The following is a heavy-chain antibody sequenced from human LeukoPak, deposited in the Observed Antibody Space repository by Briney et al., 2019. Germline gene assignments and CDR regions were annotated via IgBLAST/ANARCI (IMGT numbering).Heavy chain of an antibody. CDR1: GFTFSSYN. V-gene: IGHV3-48*02. J-gene: IGHJ4*02. Sequence: GGSLRLSCAASGFTFSSYNMNWVRQAPGKGLEWVSYISTSSSTTYYADSVKGRFTLSRDNAKNSLYLQMNSLRDEDTAVYYCARGSGSYYGYWGQGTLVTVSS. CDR2: ISTSSSTT. D-gene: IGHD3-10*01. CDR3: ARGSGSYYGY.